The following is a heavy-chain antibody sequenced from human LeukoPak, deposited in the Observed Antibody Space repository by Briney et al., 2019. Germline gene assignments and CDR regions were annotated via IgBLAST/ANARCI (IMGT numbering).Heavy chain of an antibody. CDR2: IYSGGST. V-gene: IGHV3-53*01. CDR1: GLTVSSNY. CDR3: ATEWGLQNAFDI. J-gene: IGHJ3*02. D-gene: IGHD1-26*01. Sequence: GGSLRLSCAASGLTVSSNYMSWVRQAPGKGLEWVSVIYSGGSTYYADSVKGRFTISRDNSKNTLYLQMSSLRTEDTAVYYCATEWGLQNAFDIWGQGTMVTVS.